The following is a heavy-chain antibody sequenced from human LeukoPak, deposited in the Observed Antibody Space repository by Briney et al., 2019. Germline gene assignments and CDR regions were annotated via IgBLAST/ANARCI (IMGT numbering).Heavy chain of an antibody. Sequence: SETLSLTCAVSGYSISSGYYWGWIRQPPGKGLEWIGSIYYSGSTHFNPSLKSRVTISVETSKNQFSLKLSSLPAAAPARYYFSRLLVGGRVYYWGQGALVSVSS. CDR3: SRLLVGGRVYY. D-gene: IGHD2-8*02. CDR1: GYSISSGYY. J-gene: IGHJ4*02. V-gene: IGHV4-38-2*01. CDR2: IYYSGST.